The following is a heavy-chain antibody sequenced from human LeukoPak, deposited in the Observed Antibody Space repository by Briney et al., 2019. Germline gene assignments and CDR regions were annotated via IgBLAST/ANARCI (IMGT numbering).Heavy chain of an antibody. J-gene: IGHJ3*02. CDR3: ARSAAADSAFDI. CDR2: IIPIFGTA. V-gene: IGHV1-69*06. CDR1: GGTFSSYA. Sequence: EASVKVSCKASGGTFSSYAISWVRQAPGQGLEWMGGIIPIFGTANYAQKFQGRVTITADKSTSTAYMELSSPRSEDTAVYYCARSAAADSAFDIWGQGTMVTVSS. D-gene: IGHD6-13*01.